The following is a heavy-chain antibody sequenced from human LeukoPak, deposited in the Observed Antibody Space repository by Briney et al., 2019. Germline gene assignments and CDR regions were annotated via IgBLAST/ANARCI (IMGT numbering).Heavy chain of an antibody. CDR1: GFTFSDCS. CDR3: TRDAGTYNWLDP. J-gene: IGHJ5*02. Sequence: GGSLRLSCAASGFTFSDCSIHWVRQASGKGLEWVGLNDKKTKNYETAYAASVRGRFTISRDDSQNTAYLQMYSLETEDTALYYCTRDAGTYNWLDPWGQGTLVTVSS. V-gene: IGHV3-73*01. CDR2: NDKKTKNYET. D-gene: IGHD1-26*01.